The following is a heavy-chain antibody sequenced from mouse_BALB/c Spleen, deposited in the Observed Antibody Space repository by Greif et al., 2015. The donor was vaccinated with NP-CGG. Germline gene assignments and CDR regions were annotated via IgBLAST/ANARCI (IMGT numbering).Heavy chain of an antibody. Sequence: EVKLVESGPGLVKPSQSLSLTCTVTGHSITSNYAWNWIRQFPGNKLEWMGYISYSGSTSYNPSLKSRISITRDTSKNQFFLQLNSVTTEDTATYYCARGDSSGLYFDYWGQGTTLTVSS. CDR1: GHSITSNYA. CDR3: ARGDSSGLYFDY. V-gene: IGHV3-2*02. D-gene: IGHD3-2*01. CDR2: ISYSGST. J-gene: IGHJ2*01.